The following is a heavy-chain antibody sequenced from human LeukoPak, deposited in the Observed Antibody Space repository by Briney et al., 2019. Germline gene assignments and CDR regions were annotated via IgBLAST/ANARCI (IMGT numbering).Heavy chain of an antibody. CDR1: GFTFSTYW. CDR3: PRDSAGNDY. J-gene: IGHJ4*02. D-gene: IGHD6-13*01. CDR2: IKQDGSEK. Sequence: GGSLRLSCAASGFTFSTYWMSWVRQAPGKGLEWVANIKQDGSEKYYVDSVKGRFTISRDNAKNSLYLQMNSLRAEDTAMYHCPRDSAGNDYWCQGTLVTVSS. V-gene: IGHV3-7*01.